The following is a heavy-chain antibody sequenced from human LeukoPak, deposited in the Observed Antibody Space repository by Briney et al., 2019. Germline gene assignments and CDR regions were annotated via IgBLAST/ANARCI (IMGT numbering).Heavy chain of an antibody. Sequence: PGGSLRLSCAASGFTFSNAWMNWVRQAPGKGLEWVGRIKSKTDGGTTDYAAPVKGRFTISRDDSKNTLYLQMNSLKTEDTAVYYCTTDVGWEYSGYDSYWGQGTLVTVSS. CDR2: IKSKTDGGTT. CDR1: GFTFSNAW. V-gene: IGHV3-15*07. D-gene: IGHD5-12*01. CDR3: TTDVGWEYSGYDSY. J-gene: IGHJ4*02.